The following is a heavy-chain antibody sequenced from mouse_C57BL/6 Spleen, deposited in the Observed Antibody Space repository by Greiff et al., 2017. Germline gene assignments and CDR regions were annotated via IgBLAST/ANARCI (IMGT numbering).Heavy chain of an antibody. D-gene: IGHD1-1*01. CDR1: GYTFTSYW. Sequence: QVQLQQPGAELVKPGASVKLSCKASGYTFTSYWMHWVKQRPGQGLEWIGMIHPNSGSTNYNEKFKSKATLTVDKSSSTAYMQLSSLTSEDSAVYDCARLGDYGSSFFAYWGQGTLVTVSA. J-gene: IGHJ3*01. CDR3: ARLGDYGSSFFAY. V-gene: IGHV1-64*01. CDR2: IHPNSGST.